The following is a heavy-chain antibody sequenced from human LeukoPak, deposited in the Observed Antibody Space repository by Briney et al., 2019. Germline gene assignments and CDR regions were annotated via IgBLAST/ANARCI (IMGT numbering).Heavy chain of an antibody. D-gene: IGHD6-13*01. V-gene: IGHV3-21*01. Sequence: GSLRLSCAASGFTIHTYTMNWVRQAPGKGLEWVSSISSSSSYIYYADSVKGRFTISRDNAKESLYLQMNSLRAEDTAVYYCARSSYTSSWYPDYWGQGTLVTVSS. J-gene: IGHJ4*02. CDR3: ARSSYTSSWYPDY. CDR1: GFTIHTYT. CDR2: ISSSSSYI.